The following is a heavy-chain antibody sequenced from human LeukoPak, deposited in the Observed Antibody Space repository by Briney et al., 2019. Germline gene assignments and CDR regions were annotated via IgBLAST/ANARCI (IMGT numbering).Heavy chain of an antibody. CDR2: IYYSGST. J-gene: IGHJ4*02. Sequence: SETLSLTCTVSGGSISSSSYYWGWIRQPPGKGLEWIGSIYYSGSTYYNPSLKSRVTISVDTSKNQFSLKLSSVTAADTAIYYCGRGGLYSSGWYYFDYWGQGTLVTVSS. D-gene: IGHD6-19*01. V-gene: IGHV4-39*07. CDR3: GRGGLYSSGWYYFDY. CDR1: GGSISSSSYY.